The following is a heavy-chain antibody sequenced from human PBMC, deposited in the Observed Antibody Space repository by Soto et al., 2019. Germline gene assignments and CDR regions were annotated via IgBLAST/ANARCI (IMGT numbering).Heavy chain of an antibody. Sequence: GGSLRLSCAASGFAFSSYSINWVRQAPGKGLEWVSSISSSSSYIYYADSVKDRFTISRDNAKNSLYLQITSLRAEDTAVYYCARDFISGGYHVEIAYGGQETVLTVSS. V-gene: IGHV3-21*01. J-gene: IGHJ4*02. D-gene: IGHD2-15*01. CDR2: ISSSSSYI. CDR1: GFAFSSYS. CDR3: ARDFISGGYHVEIAY.